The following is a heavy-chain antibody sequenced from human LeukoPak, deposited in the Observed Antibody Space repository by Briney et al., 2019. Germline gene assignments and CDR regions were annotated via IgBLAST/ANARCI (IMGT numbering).Heavy chain of an antibody. Sequence: GGSLRLSCAASGFTFSSYSMNWVRQAPGKGLEWVSSISSSSSYIYYADSVKGRFTTSRDNAKNSLYLQMNSLRAEDTAVYYCARVGGYCSGGSCYFFDYWGQGTLVTVSS. J-gene: IGHJ4*02. CDR1: GFTFSSYS. D-gene: IGHD2-15*01. CDR3: ARVGGYCSGGSCYFFDY. CDR2: ISSSSSYI. V-gene: IGHV3-21*01.